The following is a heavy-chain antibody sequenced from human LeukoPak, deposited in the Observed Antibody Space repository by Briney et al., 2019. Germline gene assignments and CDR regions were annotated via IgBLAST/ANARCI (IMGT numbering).Heavy chain of an antibody. V-gene: IGHV1-46*01. J-gene: IGHJ6*03. CDR1: GYTFTSYY. D-gene: IGHD5-18*01. Sequence: ASVKVSCKASGYTFTSYYMHWVRQAPGQGLEWMGIINPSGGSTSYAQKFQGRVTMTRDTSTSTAYMELSSLRSEDTAVYYCARAWDTAMVKTVMNYYYMDVWGKGTTVTVSS. CDR2: INPSGGST. CDR3: ARAWDTAMVKTVMNYYYMDV.